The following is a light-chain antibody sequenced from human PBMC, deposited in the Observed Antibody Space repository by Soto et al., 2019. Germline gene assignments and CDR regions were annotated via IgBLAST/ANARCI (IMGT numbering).Light chain of an antibody. V-gene: IGKV1-5*01. CDR2: DAS. J-gene: IGKJ5*01. CDR3: HQYDSLPPT. CDR1: QSINRW. Sequence: DIQMTQSPSTLSSSIGDRVTVTCRASQSINRWLAWYQQKPGKAPKLLIYDASSLESGVPSRFSGSGSGTEFTLTISSLQPEDFATYYCHQYDSLPPTFAQGTRLEIK.